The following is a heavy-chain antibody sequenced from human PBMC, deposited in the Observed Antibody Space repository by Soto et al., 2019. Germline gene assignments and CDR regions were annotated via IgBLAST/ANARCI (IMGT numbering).Heavy chain of an antibody. CDR1: GFTFSSYA. J-gene: IGHJ4*02. V-gene: IGHV3-64D*06. D-gene: IGHD2-15*01. CDR2: IRGNGDPP. Sequence: EVQLVESGGGLVQPGGSLRLSCSASGFTFSSYAMHWVRQAPGKGLEYVSGIRGNGDPPFYADSVKGRFTISRDNSKNTLYLQMGSLRPEDTAIYYCVKQAHGLDGVAFDYWGQGTQVTVAS. CDR3: VKQAHGLDGVAFDY.